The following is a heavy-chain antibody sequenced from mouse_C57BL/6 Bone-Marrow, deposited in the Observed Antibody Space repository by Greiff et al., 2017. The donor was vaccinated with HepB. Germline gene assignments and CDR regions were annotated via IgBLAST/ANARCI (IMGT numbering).Heavy chain of an antibody. J-gene: IGHJ1*03. CDR2: ISNLAYSI. CDR3: ARLGGYFDV. D-gene: IGHD3-1*01. Sequence: EVKLMESGGGLVQPGGSLKLSCAASGFTFSDYGMAWVRQAPRKGPEWVAFISNLAYSIYYADTVTGRFTISRENAKNTLYLEMSSLRSEDTAMYYCARLGGYFDVWGTGTTVTVSS. V-gene: IGHV5-15*01. CDR1: GFTFSDYG.